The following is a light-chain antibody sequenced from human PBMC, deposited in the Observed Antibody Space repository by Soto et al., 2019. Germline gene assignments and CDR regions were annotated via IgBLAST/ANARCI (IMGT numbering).Light chain of an antibody. Sequence: QSALTQPASVSGSPGQSITISCTGTSSDVGGYDYVSWYQQYPGKAPKLMIYDVSNRPSGVSNRFSGSKSGNTASLTISGLQAGDEAEYYCSSYTSSNTLVFGGGTKLTVL. CDR3: SSYTSSNTLV. V-gene: IGLV2-14*01. CDR1: SSDVGGYDY. J-gene: IGLJ2*01. CDR2: DVS.